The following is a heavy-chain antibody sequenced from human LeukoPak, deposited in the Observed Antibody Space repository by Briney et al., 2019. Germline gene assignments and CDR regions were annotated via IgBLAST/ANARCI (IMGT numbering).Heavy chain of an antibody. CDR3: ARDGPRVAGKGSDAFDI. CDR2: INADNGNT. V-gene: IGHV1-3*01. J-gene: IGHJ3*02. Sequence: ASVKVSCKASGYTFTSYAMHWVRQAPGQRLEWMGWINADNGNTEYSEKFLGRVIITRDTSASTAYMDLSSLRSEDTAVYYCARDGPRVAGKGSDAFDIWGQGTMVTVSS. D-gene: IGHD6-19*01. CDR1: GYTFTSYA.